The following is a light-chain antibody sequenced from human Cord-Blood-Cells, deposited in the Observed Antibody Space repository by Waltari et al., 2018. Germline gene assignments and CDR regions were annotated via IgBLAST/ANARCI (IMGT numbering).Light chain of an antibody. J-gene: IGKJ4*01. Sequence: EIVLTQSPATLSLSPGERATLSCRASQSVRSYLAWYQQKPGKAPRLLIYDASNRATGIPARFSGSGSGTDFTLTISSLEPEDFAVYCCQQRSNWPLTFGGGTKVEIK. CDR1: QSVRSY. CDR3: QQRSNWPLT. V-gene: IGKV3-11*01. CDR2: DAS.